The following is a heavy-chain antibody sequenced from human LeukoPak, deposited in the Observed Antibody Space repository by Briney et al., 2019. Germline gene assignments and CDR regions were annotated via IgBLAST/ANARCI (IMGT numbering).Heavy chain of an antibody. CDR1: GFTFSSYS. J-gene: IGHJ6*02. Sequence: QSGGSLRLSCAASGFTFSSYSMNWVRQAPGKGLELVSYISSSSSTIYYADSVKGRFTISRDNAKNSLYLQMNSLRDEDTAVYYCARERGYCSGGSCYEPPIDYYYGMDVWGQGTTVTVSS. D-gene: IGHD2-15*01. CDR2: ISSSSSTI. V-gene: IGHV3-48*02. CDR3: ARERGYCSGGSCYEPPIDYYYGMDV.